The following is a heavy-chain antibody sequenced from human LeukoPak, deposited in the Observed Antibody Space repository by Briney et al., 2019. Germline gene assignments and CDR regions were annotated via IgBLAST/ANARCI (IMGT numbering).Heavy chain of an antibody. D-gene: IGHD6-6*01. V-gene: IGHV3-33*01. Sequence: GGSLRLSCAASGFTFSSYGMHWVRQAPGKGLEWVAVIWYDGSNKYYADSVEGRFTISRDNSKNTLYLQMNSLRAEDTAVYYCARWPYSSSYYFDYWGQGTLVTVSS. CDR3: ARWPYSSSYYFDY. CDR2: IWYDGSNK. J-gene: IGHJ4*02. CDR1: GFTFSSYG.